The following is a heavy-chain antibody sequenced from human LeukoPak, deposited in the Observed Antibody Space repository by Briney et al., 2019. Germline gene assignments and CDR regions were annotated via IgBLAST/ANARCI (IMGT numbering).Heavy chain of an antibody. CDR1: GFTFSAYW. CDR3: AREERDSSVRFFHH. J-gene: IGHJ1*01. V-gene: IGHV3-74*01. CDR2: INSDGDIT. Sequence: GGSLRLSCAASGFTFSAYWMHWVRQPPGKGLVWVSRINSDGDITTYADSVRGRSTISRDNAKTTLYLLMNSLRAEDTAVYYCAREERDSSVRFFHHWGQGTLVTVSS. D-gene: IGHD3-22*01.